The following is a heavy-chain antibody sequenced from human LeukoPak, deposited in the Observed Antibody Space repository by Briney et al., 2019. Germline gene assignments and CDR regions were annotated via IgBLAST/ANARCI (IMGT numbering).Heavy chain of an antibody. J-gene: IGHJ4*02. V-gene: IGHV1-2*02. CDR2: INPNSGGT. CDR3: ARGHDYVWGSYRY. Sequence: ASVKVSCKASGYTFTGYYMHWVRQAPGQGLEWMGWINPNSGGTNYAQKFQGRVTMTRDTSISTAYMELSRLRSDDTAVYYCARGHDYVWGSYRYWGQGTLVTVSS. CDR1: GYTFTGYY. D-gene: IGHD3-16*02.